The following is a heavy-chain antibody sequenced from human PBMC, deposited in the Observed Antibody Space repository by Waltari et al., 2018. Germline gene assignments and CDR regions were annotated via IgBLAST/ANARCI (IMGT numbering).Heavy chain of an antibody. CDR3: ARAAGGNSGLIDY. J-gene: IGHJ4*02. D-gene: IGHD2-21*02. Sequence: QVQLQESGPGLVKPSQTLSLTCTVSGGSISSGRYYWSWIRQPAGKGLEWIGYIYTSGSTNYNPSLKSRVTISVDTSKNQFSLKLSSVTAADTAVYYCARAAGGNSGLIDYWGQGTLVTVSS. V-gene: IGHV4-61*09. CDR1: GGSISSGRYY. CDR2: IYTSGST.